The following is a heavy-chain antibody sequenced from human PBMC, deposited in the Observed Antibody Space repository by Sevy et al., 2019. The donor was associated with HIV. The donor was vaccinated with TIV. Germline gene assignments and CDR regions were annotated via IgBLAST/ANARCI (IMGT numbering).Heavy chain of an antibody. V-gene: IGHV3-7*01. D-gene: IGHD2-15*01. J-gene: IGHJ4*02. CDR3: AVDVVVKDVAFDY. Sequence: GGSLRLSCAASGFTFSNYWMTWVRQAPGKGLEWVANIKQDGSEKFNVDSVKGRFIFSRDKAKKSLYMQMNSLRAEATALFYCAVDVVVKDVAFDYWGQGTLVTVSS. CDR1: GFTFSNYW. CDR2: IKQDGSEK.